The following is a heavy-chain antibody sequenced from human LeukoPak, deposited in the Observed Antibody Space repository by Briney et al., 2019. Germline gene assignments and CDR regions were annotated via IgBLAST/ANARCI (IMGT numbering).Heavy chain of an antibody. D-gene: IGHD1-26*01. Sequence: SETLSLTCTVSGGSITSHFWSWVRQTPGEGLEWIGNFYHAGNSNLNPSLKSRVSISIDTSKNQFSLKLRSMTAADTAVYYCARDGPTSTAPFDYWGQGTLVTVSS. CDR3: ARDGPTSTAPFDY. CDR1: GGSITSHF. V-gene: IGHV4-59*11. J-gene: IGHJ4*02. CDR2: FYHAGNS.